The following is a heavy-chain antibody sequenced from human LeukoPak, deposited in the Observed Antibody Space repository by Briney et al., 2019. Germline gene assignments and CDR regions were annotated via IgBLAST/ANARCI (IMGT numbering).Heavy chain of an antibody. CDR2: IIPIFGTA. CDR1: GGTFSSYA. D-gene: IGHD3-10*01. V-gene: IGHV1-69*13. CDR3: ARDRDYYGSGSYLDY. Sequence: ASVTVSCKASGGTFSSYAISWVRQAPGQGLEWMGGIIPIFGTANYAQKFQGRVTITADESTSTAYMELRSLRSDDTAVYYCARDRDYYGSGSYLDYWGQGTLVTVSS. J-gene: IGHJ4*02.